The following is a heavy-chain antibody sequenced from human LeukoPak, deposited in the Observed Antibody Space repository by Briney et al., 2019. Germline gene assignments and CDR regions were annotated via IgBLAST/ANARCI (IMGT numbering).Heavy chain of an antibody. CDR1: GLTVSSYS. D-gene: IGHD5-24*01. J-gene: IGHJ4*02. Sequence: PGGSLRLSCAASGLTVSSYSMNWVRQAPGKGLEWVANIKQDGSKKSYVDSVKGRFTISRDNAKNSLYLQMNSLRAEDTAIYYCTRVGYIDEGIDYWGQGTLVTVSS. CDR2: IKQDGSKK. V-gene: IGHV3-7*04. CDR3: TRVGYIDEGIDY.